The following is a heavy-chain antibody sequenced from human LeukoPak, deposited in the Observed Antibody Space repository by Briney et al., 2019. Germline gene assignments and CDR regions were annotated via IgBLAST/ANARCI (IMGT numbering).Heavy chain of an antibody. Sequence: ASVKVSCKASGGTFSSYAISWVRQAPGQGLEWMGRIIPIFGTANYAQKFQGRVTITTDESTSTAYMELSSLRSEDTAVYYCAVYYDSRGYYYSYFDYWGQGTLVTVSS. CDR2: IIPIFGTA. V-gene: IGHV1-69*05. CDR1: GGTFSSYA. D-gene: IGHD3-22*01. CDR3: AVYYDSRGYYYSYFDY. J-gene: IGHJ4*02.